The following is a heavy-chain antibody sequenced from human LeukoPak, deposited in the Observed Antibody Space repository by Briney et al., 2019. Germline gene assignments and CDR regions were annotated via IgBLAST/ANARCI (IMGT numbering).Heavy chain of an antibody. CDR1: GYTFTGYY. D-gene: IGHD5-24*01. V-gene: IGHV1-2*02. CDR2: INPNSGGT. Sequence: GASVKVSCKASGYTFTGYYMHWVRQAPGQGLEWMGWINPNSGGTNYAQKFQGRVTMTRDTSISTAYMELSRLRSDDTAVYYCARDLGGEGYNYNYFDYWGQGTLVTVSS. J-gene: IGHJ4*02. CDR3: ARDLGGEGYNYNYFDY.